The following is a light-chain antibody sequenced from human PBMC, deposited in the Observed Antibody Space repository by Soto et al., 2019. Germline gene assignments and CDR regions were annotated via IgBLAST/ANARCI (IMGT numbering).Light chain of an antibody. CDR2: GAS. Sequence: EMVMTKSPATLSVSQGERASLSCRASQSVRSNLAWYQQKPGQAPRLLIYGASSRATGIPDRFSGSGSGTDFTLTISRLEPEDFAVYYCQQYGSSPWTFGQGTKVDI. CDR3: QQYGSSPWT. J-gene: IGKJ1*01. CDR1: QSVRSN. V-gene: IGKV3-20*01.